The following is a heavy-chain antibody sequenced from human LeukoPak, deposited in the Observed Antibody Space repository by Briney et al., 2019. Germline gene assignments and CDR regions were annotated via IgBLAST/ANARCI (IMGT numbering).Heavy chain of an antibody. CDR1: GGSISSFY. J-gene: IGHJ3*02. Sequence: PSETLSLTCTVSGGSISSFYWTWIRQPPGKRLEWIGDFSYRGKTNYSPSLKSRVTISVDMSRNQYSLKLTSESAADTAVYFCAREGGSHYPSAAFDIWGQGIMVTVSS. V-gene: IGHV4-59*01. CDR3: AREGGSHYPSAAFDI. CDR2: FSYRGKT. D-gene: IGHD1-26*01.